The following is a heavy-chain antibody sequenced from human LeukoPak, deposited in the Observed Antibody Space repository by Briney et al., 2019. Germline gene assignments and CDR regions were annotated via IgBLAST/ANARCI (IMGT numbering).Heavy chain of an antibody. J-gene: IGHJ4*02. CDR3: AKDQRGGDQGILWFDY. CDR1: GFTFSSYA. CDR2: ISGSGSGT. V-gene: IGHV3-23*01. Sequence: GGSLRLSCAASGFTFSSYAMSWVRQAPGKGLEWVSAISGSGSGTYYADSVKGRFTISRDNSKNTLYLQMSSLRAEDTAVYYCAKDQRGGDQGILWFDYWGQGTLVTVSS. D-gene: IGHD3-16*01.